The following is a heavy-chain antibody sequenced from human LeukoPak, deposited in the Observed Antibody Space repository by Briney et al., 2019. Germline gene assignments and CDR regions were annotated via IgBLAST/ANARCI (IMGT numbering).Heavy chain of an antibody. V-gene: IGHV3-21*04. CDR3: ARRARYCSSTSCPRANYFDY. Sequence: PGGSLRLSCAASGFTFSSYSMNWVRQAPGKGLEWVSSITSSSTYIYYADSMKGRFTISRDNAKNSLYLQMNSLRAEDTALYYCARRARYCSSTSCPRANYFDYWGQGTLVTVSS. CDR2: ITSSSTYI. D-gene: IGHD2-2*01. J-gene: IGHJ4*02. CDR1: GFTFSSYS.